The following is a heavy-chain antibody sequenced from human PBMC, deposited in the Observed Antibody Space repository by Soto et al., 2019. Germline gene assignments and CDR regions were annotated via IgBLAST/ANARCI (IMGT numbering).Heavy chain of an antibody. V-gene: IGHV3-33*01. CDR1: GFTFSSYG. D-gene: IGHD6-19*01. J-gene: IGHJ4*02. Sequence: QLVESGGGVVQPGRSLRLSCAASGFTFSSYGMHWVRQAPGKGLEWVSVIWYDGSDKYYADSVKGRFTISRDNSKNTLYLQMNSLRAEDTAVYYCARDRYSSGWYDLDYWGQGTLVTVSS. CDR3: ARDRYSSGWYDLDY. CDR2: IWYDGSDK.